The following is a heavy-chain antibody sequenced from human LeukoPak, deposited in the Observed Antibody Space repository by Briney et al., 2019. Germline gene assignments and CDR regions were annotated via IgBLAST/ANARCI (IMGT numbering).Heavy chain of an antibody. CDR3: AKDQGYCSSTSCYTAGDY. J-gene: IGHJ4*02. CDR1: GFTFSSYG. Sequence: PGGSLRLSCAASGFTFSSYGMHWVRQAPGKGLEWVAFIRYDGSNKYYADSVKGRFTISRDNSKNTLYLQMNSLRAEDTAVYYCAKDQGYCSSTSCYTAGDYWGQGTLVTVSS. D-gene: IGHD2-2*02. V-gene: IGHV3-30*02. CDR2: IRYDGSNK.